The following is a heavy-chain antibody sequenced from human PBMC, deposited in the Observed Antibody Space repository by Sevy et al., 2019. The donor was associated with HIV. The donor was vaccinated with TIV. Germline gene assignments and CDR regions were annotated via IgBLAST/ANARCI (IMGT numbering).Heavy chain of an antibody. Sequence: SETLSLTCTVSGGSVSSGSYYWSWIRQPPGKGLEWIGYIYYSGSTNYNPSLKSRVTISVDTSKNQFSLKLSSVTAADTAVYYCARQEWELGPGKIYWGQGTLVTVSS. CDR2: IYYSGST. D-gene: IGHD1-26*01. CDR3: ARQEWELGPGKIY. CDR1: GGSVSSGSYY. J-gene: IGHJ4*02. V-gene: IGHV4-61*01.